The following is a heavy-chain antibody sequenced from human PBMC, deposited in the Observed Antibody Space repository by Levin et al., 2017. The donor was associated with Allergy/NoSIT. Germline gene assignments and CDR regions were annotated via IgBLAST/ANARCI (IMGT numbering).Heavy chain of an antibody. CDR2: ISAYNGNT. Sequence: GESLKISCKASGYTFTSYGISWVRQAPGQGLEWMGWISAYNGNTNYAQKLQGRVTMTTDTSTSTAYMELRSLRSDDTAVYYCARDLTSRGYYYMDVWGKGTTVTVSS. D-gene: IGHD1-14*01. CDR3: ARDLTSRGYYYMDV. V-gene: IGHV1-18*01. CDR1: GYTFTSYG. J-gene: IGHJ6*03.